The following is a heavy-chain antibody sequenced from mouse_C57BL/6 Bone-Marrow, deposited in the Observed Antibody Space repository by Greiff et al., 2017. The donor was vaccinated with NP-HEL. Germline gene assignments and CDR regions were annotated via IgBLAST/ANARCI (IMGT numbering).Heavy chain of an antibody. J-gene: IGHJ4*01. CDR2: IYPGDGDT. Sequence: VQLQQSGPELVKPGASVKISCKASGYAFSSSWMNWVKQRPGKGLEWIGRIYPGDGDTNYNGKFKGKATLTADQSSSTAYMQLSSLTSEDSAVEVCASSGGYYSNAMDYWGQGTSVTVSS. D-gene: IGHD2-3*01. CDR1: GYAFSSSW. V-gene: IGHV1-82*01. CDR3: ASSGGYYSNAMDY.